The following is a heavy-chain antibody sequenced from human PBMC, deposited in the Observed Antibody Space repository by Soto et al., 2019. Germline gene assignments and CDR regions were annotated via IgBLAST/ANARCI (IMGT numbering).Heavy chain of an antibody. Sequence: GGSLRLSCAASGFTFSKYGIHWVRQGPGEGLEWVAVVSYDGNDKYYADSVKGRFTISRDNSKNTVFLEMNSLRADDSAVYYCAKDPPDGVFYFDYWGQGTLVTVSS. CDR2: VSYDGNDK. CDR3: AKDPPDGVFYFDY. D-gene: IGHD4-17*01. CDR1: GFTFSKYG. V-gene: IGHV3-30*18. J-gene: IGHJ4*02.